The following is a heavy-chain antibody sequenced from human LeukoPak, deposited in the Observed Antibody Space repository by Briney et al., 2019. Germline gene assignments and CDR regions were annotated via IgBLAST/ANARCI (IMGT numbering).Heavy chain of an antibody. J-gene: IGHJ4*02. CDR2: ISWNSGSI. V-gene: IGHV3-9*01. CDR1: GFTFDDYV. CDR3: AREPRYCSGGICYSSGFDY. Sequence: GGSLRLSCAASGFTFDDYVMHWVRQAPGKGLEWVSGISWNSGSIGYADSVKGRFTISRDNAKNSLYLQMNSLRAEDTAVYYCAREPRYCSGGICYSSGFDYWGQGTLVTVSS. D-gene: IGHD2-15*01.